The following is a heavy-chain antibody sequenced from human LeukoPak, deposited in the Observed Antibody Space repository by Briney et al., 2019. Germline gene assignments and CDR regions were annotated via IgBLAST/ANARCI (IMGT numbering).Heavy chain of an antibody. V-gene: IGHV1-2*06. J-gene: IGHJ4*02. D-gene: IGHD4-23*01. CDR2: INPNSGGT. CDR1: GYTFTGYY. CDR3: ARDLLGGNSIYYY. Sequence: ASVKVSCKASGYTFTGYYMHWVRQAPGQGLEWMGRINPNSGGTNYANKFQGRVTMTRDTSISTAYVELSRLRSDDTAVYYCARDLLGGNSIYYYCGQGTLVTVSS.